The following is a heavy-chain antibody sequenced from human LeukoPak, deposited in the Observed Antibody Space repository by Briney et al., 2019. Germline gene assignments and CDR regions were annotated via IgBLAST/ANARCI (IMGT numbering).Heavy chain of an antibody. CDR3: ASRYCSGGSCPRVAY. CDR1: GFDFSSNW. D-gene: IGHD2-15*01. J-gene: IGHJ4*02. Sequence: PGGSLRLSCAASGFDFSSNWMHWVRHAPGQGLVWVSRIKGDGISTNYADSVKGRFTISRDNAKNTLYLQMNSLRAEDTAVYYCASRYCSGGSCPRVAYWGQGTLVTVSS. CDR2: IKGDGIST. V-gene: IGHV3-74*01.